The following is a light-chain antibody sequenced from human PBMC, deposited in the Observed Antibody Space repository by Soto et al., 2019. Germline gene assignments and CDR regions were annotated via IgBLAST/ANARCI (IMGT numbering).Light chain of an antibody. J-gene: IGLJ1*01. CDR1: SSDVGGYNY. CDR3: SSYASSSNYV. CDR2: EVS. Sequence: QAVLTQPASVSWSPGQSINSACTGDSSDVGGYNYVSWYQQHPAKAPKLMIFEVSNRPSGISNRFSGAKSGNTTARTISGLQAEDEADSYCSSYASSSNYVFGTGPKITDL. V-gene: IGLV2-14*01.